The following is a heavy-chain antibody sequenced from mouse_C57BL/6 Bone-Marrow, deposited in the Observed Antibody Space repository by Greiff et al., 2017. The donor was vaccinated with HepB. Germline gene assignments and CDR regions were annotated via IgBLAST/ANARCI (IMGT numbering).Heavy chain of an antibody. CDR2: IYPGDGDT. J-gene: IGHJ4*01. D-gene: IGHD1-1*01. CDR1: GYAFSSYW. CDR3: ARRVVLRAAMDY. V-gene: IGHV1-80*01. Sequence: QVQLQQSGAELVKPGASVKISCKASGYAFSSYWMNWVKQRPGKGLEWIGQIYPGDGDTNYNGKFKGKATLTADKSSSTAYMQLSSLTSEDSAVYFCARRVVLRAAMDYWGQGTSVTVSS.